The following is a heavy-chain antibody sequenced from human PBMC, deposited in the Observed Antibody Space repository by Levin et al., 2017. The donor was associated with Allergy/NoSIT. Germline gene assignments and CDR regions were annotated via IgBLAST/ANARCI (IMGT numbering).Heavy chain of an antibody. CDR3: ARGLFDL. J-gene: IGHJ4*02. V-gene: IGHV3-48*04. D-gene: IGHD5-12*01. Sequence: GESLKISCSVSGFTFEIYGMNWVRQAPGKRLEWVSHISASGSPTYYADPVRGRFTISRDNAKQSLYLQMTSLRVEDTAVYYCARGLFDLWGQGAMVTVSS. CDR1: GFTFEIYG. CDR2: ISASGSPT.